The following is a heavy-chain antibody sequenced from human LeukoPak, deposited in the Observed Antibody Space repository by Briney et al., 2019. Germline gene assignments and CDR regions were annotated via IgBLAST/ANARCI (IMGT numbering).Heavy chain of an antibody. CDR2: IYYSGST. CDR3: ARDRLRHLGASDI. J-gene: IGHJ3*02. D-gene: IGHD3-16*01. Sequence: KPSETLSLTCTVSGGSISSYYWSWIRQPPGKGLEWIGYIYYSGSTNYNPSLKSRVTISVDTSKNQFSLKLSSVTAADTAVYYCARDRLRHLGASDIWGQGTMVTVSS. CDR1: GGSISSYY. V-gene: IGHV4-59*01.